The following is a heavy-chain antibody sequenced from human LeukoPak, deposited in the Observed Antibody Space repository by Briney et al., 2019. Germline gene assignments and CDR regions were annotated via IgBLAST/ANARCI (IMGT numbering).Heavy chain of an antibody. Sequence: ASVKVSCKASGGTFSSYAISWVRQGPGQGLEWMGRIIPILGIANYAQKFQGRVTITADKSTSTAYMELSSLRSEDTAVYYCASRYCTNGVCGYYYYGMDVWGQGTTVTVSS. CDR3: ASRYCTNGVCGYYYYGMDV. CDR1: GGTFSSYA. D-gene: IGHD2-8*01. CDR2: IIPILGIA. J-gene: IGHJ6*02. V-gene: IGHV1-69*04.